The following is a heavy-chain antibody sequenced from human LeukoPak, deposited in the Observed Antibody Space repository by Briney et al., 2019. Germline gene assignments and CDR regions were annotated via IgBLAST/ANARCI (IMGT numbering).Heavy chain of an antibody. J-gene: IGHJ4*02. CDR2: FTDNGAHT. CDR1: GFTISNSA. CDR3: ATVGGSCSSSNCFAYFAY. D-gene: IGHD2-2*01. V-gene: IGHV3-23*01. Sequence: AGGSLRLSCAASGFTISNSAMTWVRQAPGKGLDWVSIFTDNGAHTFYADSVKGRFTISRDTSENTLYLQMNSLRADDTAVYYCATVGGSCSSSNCFAYFAYWGQGTLLTVSS.